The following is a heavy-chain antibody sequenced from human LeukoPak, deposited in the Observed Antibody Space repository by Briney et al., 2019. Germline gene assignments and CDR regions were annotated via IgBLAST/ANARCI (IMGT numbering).Heavy chain of an antibody. CDR1: GGSVSSGSYY. J-gene: IGHJ2*01. V-gene: IGHV4-61*01. CDR2: IYYSGST. Sequence: PSETLSLTCTVSGGSVSSGSYYWSWIRQPPGKGLEWIGYIYYSGSTNYNPSLKSRVTISVDTSKNQFSLELSSVTAADTAVYYCARGGSYYYWYFDLWGRGTLVTVSS. CDR3: ARGGSYYYWYFDL. D-gene: IGHD1-26*01.